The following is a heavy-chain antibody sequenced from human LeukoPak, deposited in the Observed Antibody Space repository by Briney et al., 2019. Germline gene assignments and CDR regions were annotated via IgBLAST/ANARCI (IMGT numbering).Heavy chain of an antibody. CDR2: IYHSGST. CDR1: GGSISSGGYY. Sequence: SETLSLTCTVSGGSISSGGYYRSWIRQPPGKGLEWIGYIYHSGSTYYNPSLKSRVTISVDRSKNQFSLKLSSVTAADTAVYYCAREYCSSTSCPGFDYWGQGTLVTVSS. V-gene: IGHV4-30-2*01. D-gene: IGHD2-2*01. CDR3: AREYCSSTSCPGFDY. J-gene: IGHJ4*02.